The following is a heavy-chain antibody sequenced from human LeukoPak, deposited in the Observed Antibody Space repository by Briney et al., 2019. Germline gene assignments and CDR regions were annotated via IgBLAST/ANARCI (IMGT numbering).Heavy chain of an antibody. J-gene: IGHJ3*02. CDR1: GFTFSSYW. CDR3: ARDRGRDYGDFNDAFDI. CDR2: INSDGSST. D-gene: IGHD4-17*01. V-gene: IGHV3-74*01. Sequence: QSGGSLRLSCAASGFTFSSYWMHWVRHAPGKGLVWVSRINSDGSSTSYADSVKGRFTISRDNAKNTLYLQMNSLRAEDTAVYYCARDRGRDYGDFNDAFDIWGQGTMVTVSS.